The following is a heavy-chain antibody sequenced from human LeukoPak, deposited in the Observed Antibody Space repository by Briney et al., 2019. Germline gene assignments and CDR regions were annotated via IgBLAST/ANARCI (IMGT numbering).Heavy chain of an antibody. CDR1: GFTFDDYN. CDR3: VKDNFYDSNLSDP. CDR2: ITWDGGET. Sequence: GGSLRLSCAASGFTFDDYNMIWVRQTPGEGLEWVSLITWDGGETFYADSVQGRFTISRDNTRDSLYLHMTSLKVEDTAFYYCVKDNFYDSNLSDPWGQGTLVTVSS. J-gene: IGHJ5*02. V-gene: IGHV3-43*01. D-gene: IGHD3-22*01.